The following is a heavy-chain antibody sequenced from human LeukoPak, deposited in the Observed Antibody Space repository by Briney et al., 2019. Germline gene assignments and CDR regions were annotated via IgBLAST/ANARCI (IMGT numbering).Heavy chain of an antibody. J-gene: IGHJ6*03. CDR2: FSAYNGNT. V-gene: IGHV1-18*01. Sequence: ASVKVSCKASGYTFTSYGISWVRQAPGQGLEWMGWFSAYNGNTNYAQKLQGRVTMTTDTSTSTAYMELRSLRSGDTAVYYCARDLTRYYDILTGYSSLGYYYMDVWGKGTTVTVPS. D-gene: IGHD3-9*01. CDR1: GYTFTSYG. CDR3: ARDLTRYYDILTGYSSLGYYYMDV.